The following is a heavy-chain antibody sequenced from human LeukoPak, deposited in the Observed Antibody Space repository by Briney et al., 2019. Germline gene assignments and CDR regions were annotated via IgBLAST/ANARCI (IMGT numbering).Heavy chain of an antibody. J-gene: IGHJ5*02. V-gene: IGHV1-18*01. CDR1: GYTFTSYG. Sequence: ASVKVSCKASGYTFTSYGISWVRQAPGQGLEWMGWISAYNGNTNYAQKLQGRVTMTTDTSTSTAYMELRSLRSDDTAVYYCARDYRASYYDSSGPFDPWGQGTLVTVSS. CDR2: ISAYNGNT. D-gene: IGHD3-22*01. CDR3: ARDYRASYYDSSGPFDP.